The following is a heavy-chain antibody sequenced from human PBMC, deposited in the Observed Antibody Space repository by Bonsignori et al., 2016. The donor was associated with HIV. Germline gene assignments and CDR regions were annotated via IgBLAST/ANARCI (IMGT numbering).Heavy chain of an antibody. CDR3: ARQRWMQTWSVGDLFDI. J-gene: IGHJ3*02. V-gene: IGHV5-51*01. CDR2: INLGDSDT. Sequence: VRQMPGKGLEWMGIINLGDSDTTYSPSFEGQVTISADKSIHTAYLHWSSLKASDTAIYYCARQRWMQTWSVGDLFDIWGQGTLVTVSS. D-gene: IGHD3-3*01.